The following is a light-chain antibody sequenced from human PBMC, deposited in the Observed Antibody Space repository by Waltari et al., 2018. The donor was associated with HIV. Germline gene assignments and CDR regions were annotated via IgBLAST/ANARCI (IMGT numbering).Light chain of an antibody. J-gene: IGKJ5*01. CDR1: QSVASN. CDR2: GSS. V-gene: IGKV3-15*01. CDR3: QQYNNWPPIN. Sequence: EIVMTQSPAPLSVSPGERATLPCRASQSVASNLAWYQHKPGQAPRLLIYGSSTRATGIPARFSCRRSGGEFTLTISTLQSEDFAVYYCQQYNNWPPINFGQGTRLEIK.